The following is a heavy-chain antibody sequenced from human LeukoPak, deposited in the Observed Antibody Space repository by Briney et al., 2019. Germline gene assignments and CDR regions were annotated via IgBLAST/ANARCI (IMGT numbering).Heavy chain of an antibody. CDR3: ARHYDYDSSGYNPY. D-gene: IGHD3-22*01. CDR1: GFIFSSYA. Sequence: PGGSLRLSCAASGFIFSSYAMSWVRQAPGKGLEWVSAISGSGGSTYYADSVKGRFTISRDNSKNTLYLQMNSLRAEDTAVYYCARHYDYDSSGYNPYWGQGTLVTVSS. J-gene: IGHJ4*02. V-gene: IGHV3-23*01. CDR2: ISGSGGST.